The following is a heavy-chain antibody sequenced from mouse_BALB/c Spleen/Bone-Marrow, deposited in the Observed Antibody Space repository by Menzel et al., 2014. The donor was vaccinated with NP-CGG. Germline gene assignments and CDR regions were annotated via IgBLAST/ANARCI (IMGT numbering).Heavy chain of an antibody. CDR3: ARGLRRFAY. CDR2: ISYSGST. Sequence: EVKVEESGPGLVKPSQSLSLTCTVTGYSITSDYAWNWIRQFPGNKLEWMGYISYSGSTSYNPSLERRISITRDTSKNQFFLQLNSVTTEDTATYYCARGLRRFAYWGQGTLVTVSA. J-gene: IGHJ3*01. V-gene: IGHV3-2*02. D-gene: IGHD2-4*01. CDR1: GYSITSDYA.